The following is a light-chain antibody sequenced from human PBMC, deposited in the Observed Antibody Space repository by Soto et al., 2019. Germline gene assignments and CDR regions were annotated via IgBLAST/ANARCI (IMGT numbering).Light chain of an antibody. CDR1: QSVSSSY. J-gene: IGKJ2*01. CDR2: AAS. Sequence: EIVLTQSPGTLSLSPGERATLSCRASQSVSSSYLAWYQQKPSQAPRLLIYAASSRATGIPDRFSGSGSGTDFTLTISRLEPEDFAVYYCQQYDSSLYTFGQGTKLEIK. CDR3: QQYDSSLYT. V-gene: IGKV3-20*01.